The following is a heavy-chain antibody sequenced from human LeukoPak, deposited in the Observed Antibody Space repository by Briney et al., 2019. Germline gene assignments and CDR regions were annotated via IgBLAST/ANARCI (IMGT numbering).Heavy chain of an antibody. J-gene: IGHJ4*02. Sequence: PSETLSLTCAVSGGSISSSNWWSWVRQSPGKGLEWIGEIYHSGSTNYNPSLKSRVTISVDKSKNQFSLKLSSVTAADTAVYYCARYRVEVAAYFDYWGQGTLVTVSS. CDR2: IYHSGST. D-gene: IGHD6-19*01. V-gene: IGHV4-4*02. CDR3: ARYRVEVAAYFDY. CDR1: GGSISSSNW.